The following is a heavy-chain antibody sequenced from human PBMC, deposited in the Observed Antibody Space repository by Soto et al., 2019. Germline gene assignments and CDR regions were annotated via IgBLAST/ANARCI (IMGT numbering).Heavy chain of an antibody. CDR3: ARDQEASWYTRYSDS. J-gene: IGHJ4*02. CDR1: GFTFSIYN. Sequence: EVQLVESGGGLVQPGGSLRLSCAASGFTFSIYNMNWVRQAPGKGLEWVSYISSSSSRIIYYADSVKGRFTISRDDAKNALYLQMNSLRAEDTAVYFCARDQEASWYTRYSDSWGQGTLVTVSS. CDR2: ISSSSSRII. D-gene: IGHD6-13*01. V-gene: IGHV3-48*01.